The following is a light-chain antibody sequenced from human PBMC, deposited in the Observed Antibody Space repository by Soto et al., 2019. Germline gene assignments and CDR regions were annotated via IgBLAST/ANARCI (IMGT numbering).Light chain of an antibody. CDR2: KAA. CDR1: QSISTW. J-gene: IGKJ4*01. CDR3: QQYNTYPLS. V-gene: IGKV1-5*03. Sequence: DLQMTQSPSTLSASVGDRVTITCRASQSISTWLAWYQQKPGKAPKLLIYKAANLEGGVPSSFTGSVSGTEFTITINSLQPDDFAPYYCQQYNTYPLSFGGGTTVEIK.